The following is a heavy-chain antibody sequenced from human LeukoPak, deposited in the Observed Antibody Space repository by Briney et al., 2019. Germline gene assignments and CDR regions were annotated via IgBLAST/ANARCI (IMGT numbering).Heavy chain of an antibody. CDR3: ARAGITIFGVATYYYMDV. Sequence: ASVKVSCKASGGTFSSYAISWVRQAPGQGLEWMGWINPDSGGTNYAQKFQGRVTMTRDTSISTAYMELSRLRSDDTAVYYCARAGITIFGVATYYYMDVWGKGTTVTVSS. V-gene: IGHV1-2*02. CDR2: INPDSGGT. D-gene: IGHD3-3*01. CDR1: GGTFSSYA. J-gene: IGHJ6*03.